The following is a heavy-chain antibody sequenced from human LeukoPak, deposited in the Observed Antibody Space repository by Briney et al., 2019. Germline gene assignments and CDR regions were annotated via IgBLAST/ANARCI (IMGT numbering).Heavy chain of an antibody. J-gene: IGHJ2*01. D-gene: IGHD1-1*01. Sequence: SGGSLRLSCAASGFTFSSYSMNWIRQPPGKGLEWIGEIYHSGSTNYNPSLKSRVTISVDKSKNQFSLKLSSVTAADTAVYYCASLQLVYWYFDLWGRGTLVTVSS. V-gene: IGHV4-4*02. CDR3: ASLQLVYWYFDL. CDR1: GFTFSSYSM. CDR2: IYHSGST.